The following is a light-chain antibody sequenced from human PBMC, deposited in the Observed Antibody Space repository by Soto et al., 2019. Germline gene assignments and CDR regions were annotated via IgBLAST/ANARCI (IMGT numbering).Light chain of an antibody. Sequence: QSVLTQPPSASGTPGQRVSISCSGSSSNLGSNSVNWYQHLPGTAPKLLISSNNQRPSGVPDRFSGSKSGTSASLAISGLQSEDEADYYCCSFALRSTLIFGGGTKVTVL. CDR2: SNN. CDR1: SSNLGSNS. CDR3: CSFALRSTLI. J-gene: IGLJ2*01. V-gene: IGLV1-44*01.